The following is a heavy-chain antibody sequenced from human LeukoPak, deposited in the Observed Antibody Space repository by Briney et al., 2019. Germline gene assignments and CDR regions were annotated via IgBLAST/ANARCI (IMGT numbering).Heavy chain of an antibody. J-gene: IGHJ4*02. CDR3: AKDSRGYSYGLVY. D-gene: IGHD5-18*01. CDR1: GFTFDDYA. Sequence: GGSLRLSCAASGFTFDDYAMHWVRQAPGKGLEWVSGISWNSGSIGYADSVKGRFTISRDNAKNSLYLQMNSLRAEDTALYYCAKDSRGYSYGLVYWGQGTLVTVSS. CDR2: ISWNSGSI. V-gene: IGHV3-9*01.